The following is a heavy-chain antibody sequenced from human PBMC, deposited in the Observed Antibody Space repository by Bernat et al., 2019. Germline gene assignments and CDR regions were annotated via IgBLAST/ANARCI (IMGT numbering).Heavy chain of an antibody. CDR1: GGTFSSYT. D-gene: IGHD3-10*01. Sequence: QVQLVQSGAEVKKPGSSVKVSCKASGGTFSSYTISWVRQAPGQGLEWMGRIIPILGIANYAQKFQGRVTITADKSTSTAYMELSSLRSEDTAVYYCATPSTHDYGSGSYYVWFDPWGQGTLVTVSS. J-gene: IGHJ5*02. CDR2: IIPILGIA. CDR3: ATPSTHDYGSGSYYVWFDP. V-gene: IGHV1-69*02.